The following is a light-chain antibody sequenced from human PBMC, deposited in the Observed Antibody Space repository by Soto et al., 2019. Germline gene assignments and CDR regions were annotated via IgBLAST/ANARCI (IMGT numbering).Light chain of an antibody. CDR3: QHRSNWPRT. J-gene: IGKJ4*01. CDR2: DAS. CDR1: QSVSSY. V-gene: IGKV3-11*01. Sequence: EVVLTQSPATLSLSPGERATLSCRASQSVSSYLAWYQQQPGQAPKLLIYDASNRATGIPARFSGSGSGTDFTLTISSLEPEDFAVYYCQHRSNWPRTFGGGTKVEIK.